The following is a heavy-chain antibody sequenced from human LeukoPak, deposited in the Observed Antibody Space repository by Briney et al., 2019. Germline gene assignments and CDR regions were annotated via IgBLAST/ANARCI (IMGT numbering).Heavy chain of an antibody. CDR3: VKDRYSSAYYFDN. CDR1: GFVFSTYA. CDR2: INGSGAST. V-gene: IGHV3-23*01. D-gene: IGHD5-18*01. J-gene: IGHJ4*02. Sequence: AGGSLRLSCAASGFVFSTYAMSWVRQAPGRGLEWVSGINGSGASTYSANSVKGRFTISRDNSKNTLDLQMNRLRVEDTAIYYCVKDRYSSAYYFDNWGQGTLVTVSS.